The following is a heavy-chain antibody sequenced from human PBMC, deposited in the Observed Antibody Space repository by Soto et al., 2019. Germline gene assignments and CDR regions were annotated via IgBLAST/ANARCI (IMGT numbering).Heavy chain of an antibody. CDR3: AIFSIFGVVIIGDVRSNFDY. CDR2: IIPIFGTA. Sequence: ASVKVSCKASGGTFSSYAISWVRQAPGQGLEWMGGIIPIFGTANYAQKFQGRVTVTADESTSTAYMELSSLRSEDTAVYYCAIFSIFGVVIIGDVRSNFDYWGQGTLVTVSS. CDR1: GGTFSSYA. D-gene: IGHD3-3*01. V-gene: IGHV1-69*13. J-gene: IGHJ4*02.